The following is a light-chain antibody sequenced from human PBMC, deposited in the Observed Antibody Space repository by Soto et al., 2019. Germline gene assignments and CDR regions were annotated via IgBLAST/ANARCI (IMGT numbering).Light chain of an antibody. CDR3: LQDDNYPWT. CDR1: QGIRDD. V-gene: IGKV1-6*01. Sequence: AIQMTQSPSSLSASVGDRVTITCRASQGIRDDLGWYQQKPGKAPKLLIYAASILHSGVPSRFSGSGSGTDFTLTISSLQPEDCATYYCLQDDNYPWTFGQGTKVEIK. CDR2: AAS. J-gene: IGKJ1*01.